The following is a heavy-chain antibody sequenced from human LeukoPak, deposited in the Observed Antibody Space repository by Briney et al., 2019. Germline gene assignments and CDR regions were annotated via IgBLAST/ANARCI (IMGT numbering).Heavy chain of an antibody. Sequence: GASVKVSCKASGYTFTGYYLHWVRQAPGQGLEWMGWINPNSGGTNYAQKFQGRVTMTRDTSISTAYMELSRLRSDDTAVYYCAREGNYGDYEGSDYWGQGTLVTVSS. CDR3: AREGNYGDYEGSDY. D-gene: IGHD4-17*01. V-gene: IGHV1-2*02. J-gene: IGHJ4*02. CDR1: GYTFTGYY. CDR2: INPNSGGT.